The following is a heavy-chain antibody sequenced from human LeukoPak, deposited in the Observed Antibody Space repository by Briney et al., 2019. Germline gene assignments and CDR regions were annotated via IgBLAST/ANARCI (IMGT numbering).Heavy chain of an antibody. CDR1: GFTFNSYA. D-gene: IGHD2-21*01. CDR3: AKGGGGGRPYYFDF. CDR2: INDGSSST. Sequence: GGSLRLSCEASGFTFNSYAMSWVRQAPGKGLEWVSAINDGSSSTYYADSVKGRFTISRDNSKNTLYLQMNSLRAEDTALYYCAKGGGGGRPYYFDFWGQGSLVTVSS. J-gene: IGHJ4*02. V-gene: IGHV3-23*01.